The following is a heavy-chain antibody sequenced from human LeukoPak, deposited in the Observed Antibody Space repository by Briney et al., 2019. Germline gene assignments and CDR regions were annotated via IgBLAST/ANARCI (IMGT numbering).Heavy chain of an antibody. Sequence: SETLSLTCAVSGGSISSGGYSWSWIRQPPGKGLEWIGYIYYSGSTNYNPSLKSRVTISVDTSKNQFSLRLSSVTAADTAVYYCARSFVVPAAIWFDPWGQGTLVTVSS. CDR3: ARSFVVPAAIWFDP. CDR1: GGSISSGGYS. D-gene: IGHD2-2*01. J-gene: IGHJ5*02. V-gene: IGHV4-61*08. CDR2: IYYSGST.